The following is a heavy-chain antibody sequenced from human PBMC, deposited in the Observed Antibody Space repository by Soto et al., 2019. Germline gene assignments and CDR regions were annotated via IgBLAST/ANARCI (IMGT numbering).Heavy chain of an antibody. Sequence: GASVKVSCKASGYTFTSYYMHWVRQAPGQGLEWMGIINPSGGSTSYAQKFQGRVTMTRDTSTSTVYMELSSLRSEDTAVYYCARYHYDSSGYYTHDAFDIWGQGTMVTVSS. D-gene: IGHD3-22*01. V-gene: IGHV1-46*01. CDR3: ARYHYDSSGYYTHDAFDI. J-gene: IGHJ3*02. CDR2: INPSGGST. CDR1: GYTFTSYY.